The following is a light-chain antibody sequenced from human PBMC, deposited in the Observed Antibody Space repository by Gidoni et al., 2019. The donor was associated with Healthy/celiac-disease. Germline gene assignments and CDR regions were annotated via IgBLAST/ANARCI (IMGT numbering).Light chain of an antibody. J-gene: IGLJ2*01. Sequence: QSALTQPASVSGSPGQSITISCTGTSSDVGSYHLVSWYQQHPGKAPKLMIYEGSKRPSGVSNRFSGYKSGNTASLTISGLQAEDEADYYCCSYAGSSNVVFGGGTKLTVL. CDR3: CSYAGSSNVV. CDR1: SSDVGSYHL. CDR2: EGS. V-gene: IGLV2-23*01.